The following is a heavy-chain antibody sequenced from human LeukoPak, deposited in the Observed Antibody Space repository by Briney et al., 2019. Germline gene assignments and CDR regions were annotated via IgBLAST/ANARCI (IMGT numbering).Heavy chain of an antibody. CDR2: IIPILGIA. CDR1: GGTFSSYT. D-gene: IGHD3-22*01. V-gene: IGHV1-69*02. J-gene: IGHJ4*02. CDR3: GRVVNYYKGSGNSPDY. Sequence: SVKVSCKASGGTFSSYTISWVRQAPGQGLEWMGRIIPILGIANYTQKFQGRVTITADKSTSTAYMELSSLRSEDTAVYYCGRVVNYYKGSGNSPDYWGKETLSPSPQ.